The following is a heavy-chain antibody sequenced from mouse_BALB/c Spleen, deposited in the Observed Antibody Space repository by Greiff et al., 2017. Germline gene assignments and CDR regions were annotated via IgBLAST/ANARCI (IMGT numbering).Heavy chain of an antibody. V-gene: IGHV1-80*01. CDR3: ARNDGYFAWFAY. Sequence: QVQLQQSGAELVRPGSSVKISCKASGYAFSSYWMNWVKQRPGQGLEWIGQIYPGDGDTNYNGKFKGKATLTADKSSSTAYMQLSSLTSEDSAVYFCARNDGYFAWFAYWGQGTLVTVSA. CDR1: GYAFSSYW. CDR2: IYPGDGDT. D-gene: IGHD2-3*01. J-gene: IGHJ3*01.